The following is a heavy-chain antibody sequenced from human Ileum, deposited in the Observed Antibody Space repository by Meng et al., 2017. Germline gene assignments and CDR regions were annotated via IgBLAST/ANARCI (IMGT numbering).Heavy chain of an antibody. CDR1: GVTNRSYY. V-gene: IGHV4-4*07. Sequence: SGPILDKPSATLSHTCTFSGVTNRSYYCSWLRTPARKGLEWIGRIYTSGSTNYNPSLKSRFTMSVDTSKNQFSLKLSSVTAADTAVYYCARDVVPTVTYYYNWFDPWGQGTLVTVSS. D-gene: IGHD4-17*01. CDR2: IYTSGST. J-gene: IGHJ5*02. CDR3: ARDVVPTVTYYYNWFDP.